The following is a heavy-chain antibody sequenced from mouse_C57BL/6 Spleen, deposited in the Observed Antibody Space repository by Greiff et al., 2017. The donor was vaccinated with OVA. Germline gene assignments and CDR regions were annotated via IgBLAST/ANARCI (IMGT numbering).Heavy chain of an antibody. Sequence: QVQLKQPGAELVKPGASVKLSCKASGYTFTSYWMHWVKQRPGQGLEWIGMIHPNSGSTNYNEKFKSKATLTVDKSSSTAYMQLSSLTSEDSAVYYCARGNWDEGFAYWGQGTLVTVSA. J-gene: IGHJ3*01. CDR1: GYTFTSYW. CDR2: IHPNSGST. V-gene: IGHV1-64*01. CDR3: ARGNWDEGFAY. D-gene: IGHD4-1*02.